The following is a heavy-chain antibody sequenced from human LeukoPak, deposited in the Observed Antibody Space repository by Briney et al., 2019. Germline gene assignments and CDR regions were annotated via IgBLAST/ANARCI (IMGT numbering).Heavy chain of an antibody. Sequence: GGSLRLSCTASGFAFSSYAMTWVRQAPGKGLEWVSSISDRDHNTYYADSVKGRFTISRDNSKNTLYLQMNSLRAEDTAVYYCAKGGLSRAGLDFWGQGTLVTVSS. J-gene: IGHJ4*02. V-gene: IGHV3-23*01. CDR3: AKGGLSRAGLDF. CDR2: ISDRDHNT. CDR1: GFAFSSYA. D-gene: IGHD5/OR15-5a*01.